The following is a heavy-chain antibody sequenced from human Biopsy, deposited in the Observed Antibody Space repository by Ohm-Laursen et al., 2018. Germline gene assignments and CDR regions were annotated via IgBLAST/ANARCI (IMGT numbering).Heavy chain of an antibody. J-gene: IGHJ1*01. CDR2: NIPILGTG. CDR1: GGSFSNYG. D-gene: IGHD3-9*01. CDR3: ATKLTGYFHH. V-gene: IGHV1-69*06. Sequence: SVKVSCKAPGGSFSNYGVNWVRQAPGQGLEWLGGNIPILGTGNYAQKFQDRATVAADTSTSTATMELRSLRSDDTAVYYCATKLTGYFHHWGQGTLVIVSS.